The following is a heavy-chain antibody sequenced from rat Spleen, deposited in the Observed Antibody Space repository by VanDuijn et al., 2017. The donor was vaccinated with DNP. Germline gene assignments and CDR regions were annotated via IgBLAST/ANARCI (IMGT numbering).Heavy chain of an antibody. D-gene: IGHD4-1*01. CDR2: INTDGGST. Sequence: EVQLVESGGGLVQPGGSMKLSCVASGFTFSRYPMAWVRQAPTKGLEWVASINTDGGSTYYPDSVKGRFTISRDNAENTVYLQMNSLRSEDTATYYCAKALLRDFDFWGPGTMVTVSS. V-gene: IGHV5-46*01. CDR3: AKALLRDFDF. J-gene: IGHJ1*01. CDR1: GFTFSRYP.